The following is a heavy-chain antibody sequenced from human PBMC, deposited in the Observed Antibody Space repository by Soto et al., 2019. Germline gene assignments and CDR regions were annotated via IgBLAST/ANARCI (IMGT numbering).Heavy chain of an antibody. V-gene: IGHV1-46*03. CDR3: ATAYKLERPDYYYYYMDV. D-gene: IGHD1-1*01. CDR2: IKPSGGST. CDR1: GYTFTSYY. J-gene: IGHJ6*03. Sequence: GASVKVSCKASGYTFTSYYMHWVRQAPGQGLEWMGIIKPSGGSTSYAQKFQGRVTMTRDTSTSTVYMELSSLRSEDTAVYYCATAYKLERPDYYYYYMDVWGKGTTVTVSS.